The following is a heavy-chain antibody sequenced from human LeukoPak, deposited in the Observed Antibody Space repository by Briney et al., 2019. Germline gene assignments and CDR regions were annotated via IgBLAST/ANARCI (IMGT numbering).Heavy chain of an antibody. CDR1: GFTFSGSS. J-gene: IGHJ3*02. CDR2: ISGSGGST. Sequence: LRLSCAASGFTFSGSSIHWVRQAPGKGLEWVSAISGSGGSTYYADSVKGRFTISRDNSKNTLYLQMNSLRAEDTAVYYCAKAHPSYTYAFDIWGQGTMVTVSS. D-gene: IGHD2-2*02. CDR3: AKAHPSYTYAFDI. V-gene: IGHV3-23*01.